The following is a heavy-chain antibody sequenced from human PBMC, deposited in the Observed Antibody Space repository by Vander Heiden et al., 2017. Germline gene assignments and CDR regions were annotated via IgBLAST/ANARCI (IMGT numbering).Heavy chain of an antibody. Sequence: EVQLVESGGGLVKPGGSLRLPCAASGFTFSSHSMNWVRQAPGKGLEWVSSISSSSSYIYYADSGKGRFTISRDNAKNSLYLQMNSLRAEDTAVYYCARGVTTGTTWYDYYYYYGMDVWGQGTTVTVSS. CDR2: ISSSSSYI. CDR1: GFTFSSHS. V-gene: IGHV3-21*01. D-gene: IGHD1-1*01. J-gene: IGHJ6*02. CDR3: ARGVTTGTTWYDYYYYYGMDV.